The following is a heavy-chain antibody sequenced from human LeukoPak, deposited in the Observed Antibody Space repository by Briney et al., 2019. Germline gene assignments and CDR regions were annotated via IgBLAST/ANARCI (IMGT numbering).Heavy chain of an antibody. Sequence: GASVKVSCKASGGTFSSYAISWVRQAPGQGLEWMGRIIPILGIANYAQKFQGRVTITADKSTSTAYMELSSLRSEGTAVYYCARDYWGMTTVDYWGQGTLVTVSS. J-gene: IGHJ4*02. CDR3: ARDYWGMTTVDY. V-gene: IGHV1-69*04. D-gene: IGHD4-11*01. CDR2: IIPILGIA. CDR1: GGTFSSYA.